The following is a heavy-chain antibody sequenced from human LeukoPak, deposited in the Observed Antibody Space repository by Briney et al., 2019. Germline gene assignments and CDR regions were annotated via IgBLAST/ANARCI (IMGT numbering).Heavy chain of an antibody. CDR3: ARAENSGSGGLDP. V-gene: IGHV3-21*01. CDR1: GFTFSIYS. CDR2: ITSSSHYI. J-gene: IGHJ5*02. Sequence: GGSLRLSCAASGFTFSIYSMNWVRQAPGKGLEWVSRITSSSHYIYYADSVKGRFTISRDNAKNSLYLDMSSLRADDTAVYYCARAENSGSGGLDPWGQGTLVTVSS. D-gene: IGHD2-15*01.